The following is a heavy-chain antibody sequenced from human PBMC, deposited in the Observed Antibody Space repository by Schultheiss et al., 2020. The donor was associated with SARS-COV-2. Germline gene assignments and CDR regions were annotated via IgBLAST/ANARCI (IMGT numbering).Heavy chain of an antibody. CDR1: GFTFSSSA. V-gene: IGHV3-23*01. CDR3: AREFVATGGGRDYYGMDV. Sequence: GESLKISCAASGFTFSSSAMSWVRQAPGKGLEWVSAISGSGGSTYYADSVKGRFTISRDNSKNTLYLQMNSLRAEDTAVYYCAREFVATGGGRDYYGMDVWGQGTTVTVAS. CDR2: ISGSGGST. D-gene: IGHD3-16*01. J-gene: IGHJ6*02.